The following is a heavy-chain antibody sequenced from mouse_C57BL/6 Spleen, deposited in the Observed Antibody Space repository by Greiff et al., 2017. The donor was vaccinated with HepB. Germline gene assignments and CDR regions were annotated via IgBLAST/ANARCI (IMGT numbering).Heavy chain of an antibody. CDR2: IHPSDSDT. CDR3: EIEGGRIVDSNYFDY. Sequence: VQLQQPGAELVKPGASVKVSCKASGYTFTSYWMHWVKQRPGQGLEWIGRIHPSDSDTNYNQKFKGKATLTVDKSSSTAYMQLSSLTSEDSAVYYFEIEGGRIVDSNYFDYWGQGTTSTVSS. D-gene: IGHD1-1*01. V-gene: IGHV1-74*01. CDR1: GYTFTSYW. J-gene: IGHJ2*01.